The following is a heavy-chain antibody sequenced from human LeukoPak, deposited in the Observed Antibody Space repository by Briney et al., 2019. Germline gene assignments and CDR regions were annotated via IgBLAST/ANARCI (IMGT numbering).Heavy chain of an antibody. Sequence: GGSLRLSCAASGFTVSSNYMSWLRQAPGNGLEWVSVIYSGGSTYYADSVKGRFTISRDNSKNTVYLPMNSLRVEDTAVYYCARVGSPTYGYYDYWGQGTLVTVSS. D-gene: IGHD2/OR15-2a*01. V-gene: IGHV3-53*01. CDR3: ARVGSPTYGYYDY. CDR1: GFTVSSNY. CDR2: IYSGGST. J-gene: IGHJ4*02.